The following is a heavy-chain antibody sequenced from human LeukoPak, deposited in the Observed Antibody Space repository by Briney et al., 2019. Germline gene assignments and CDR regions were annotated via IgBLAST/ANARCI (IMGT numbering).Heavy chain of an antibody. CDR1: GGSFSGYY. CDR2: IYYSGST. J-gene: IGHJ3*02. Sequence: PSETLSLTCAVYGGSFSGYYWGWIRQPPGKGLEWIGSIYYSGSTYYNPSLKSRVTISVDTSKNQFSLKLSSVTAADTAVYYCARYCSSTSCYVSRDAFDIWGQGTMVTVSS. V-gene: IGHV4-39*01. D-gene: IGHD2-2*01. CDR3: ARYCSSTSCYVSRDAFDI.